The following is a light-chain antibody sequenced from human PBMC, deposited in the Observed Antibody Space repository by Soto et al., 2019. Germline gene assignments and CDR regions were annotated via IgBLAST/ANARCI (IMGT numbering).Light chain of an antibody. CDR3: QQYGSLGT. Sequence: EIVLTKSPGTLSLSPGERATLSCRASQSVSNNYLAWYQQKPGQAPRLLIYGASNRATGIPDRFSGSGSGTDFTLTISRLEPEDFAVYYCQQYGSLGTFGQGTKVDIK. CDR2: GAS. V-gene: IGKV3-20*01. CDR1: QSVSNNY. J-gene: IGKJ1*01.